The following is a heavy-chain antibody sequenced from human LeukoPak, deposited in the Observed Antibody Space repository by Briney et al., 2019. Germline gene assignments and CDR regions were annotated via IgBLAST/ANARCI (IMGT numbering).Heavy chain of an antibody. V-gene: IGHV3-48*03. CDR3: ASIWGGC. CDR2: ITSGGRTI. D-gene: IGHD7-27*01. CDR1: GFTFSNYE. J-gene: IGHJ4*02. Sequence: GGSLRLSCAASGFTFSNYEMDWVRQAPGKGLEWISYITSGGRTIYYADSVKGRFTISRDNAKNSVYLYMNSLRAEDTAVYYCASIWGGCWGQGVLVTVSS.